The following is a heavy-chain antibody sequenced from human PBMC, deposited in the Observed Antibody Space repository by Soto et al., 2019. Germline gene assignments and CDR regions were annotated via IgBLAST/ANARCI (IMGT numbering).Heavy chain of an antibody. CDR1: GGSFSGYY. J-gene: IGHJ4*02. Sequence: SETLSLTCAVYGGSFSGYYWSWIRQPPGKGLEWIGEINHSGSTNYNPSLKSRVTISVDTSKNQFSLKLSSVTAADTAVYYCARHVVGYDDILTGYFTYYFDYWGQGTLDTFSS. CDR3: ARHVVGYDDILTGYFTYYFDY. V-gene: IGHV4-34*01. D-gene: IGHD3-9*01. CDR2: INHSGST.